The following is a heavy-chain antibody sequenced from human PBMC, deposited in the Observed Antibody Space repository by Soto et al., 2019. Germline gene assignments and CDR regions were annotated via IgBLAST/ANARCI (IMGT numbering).Heavy chain of an antibody. CDR2: MYHSGST. D-gene: IGHD3-10*01. CDR1: GGSISSGGYS. J-gene: IGHJ4*02. Sequence: SETLSLTCAVSGGSISSGGYSWSWIRQPPGKGLEWIGYMYHSGSTYYNPSLKSRVTISVDTSKNQFSLKLSSVTAADTAVYYCARWYGSEVFDYWGQGTLVTVSS. CDR3: ARWYGSEVFDY. V-gene: IGHV4-30-2*01.